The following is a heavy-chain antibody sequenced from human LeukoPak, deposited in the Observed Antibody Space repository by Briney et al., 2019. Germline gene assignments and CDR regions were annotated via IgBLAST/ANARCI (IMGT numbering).Heavy chain of an antibody. J-gene: IGHJ6*02. CDR1: GGSISSSNW. Sequence: SETLSLTCAVSGGSISSSNWWSWVRQPPGKGLEWIGEIYHSGSTNYNPSLKSRVTISVDKSKNQFSLKLSSVTAADTAVYYCARDAAGPNYGMDVWGQGTTVTVSS. D-gene: IGHD6-13*01. CDR2: IYHSGST. V-gene: IGHV4-4*02. CDR3: ARDAAGPNYGMDV.